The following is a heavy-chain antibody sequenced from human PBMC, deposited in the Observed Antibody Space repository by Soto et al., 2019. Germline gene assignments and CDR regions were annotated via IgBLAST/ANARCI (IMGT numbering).Heavy chain of an antibody. V-gene: IGHV3-7*04. D-gene: IGHD6-19*01. J-gene: IGHJ4*02. CDR1: GFTFSSYW. Sequence: GGSLRLSCATSGFTFSSYWMTWVRQAPGKGLEWVANINQDGSEKYYVDSVEGRFTISKDNAKNSLYLQMNSLRGEDTAVYYCARGRAGDYWGQGTLVTVSS. CDR3: ARGRAGDY. CDR2: INQDGSEK.